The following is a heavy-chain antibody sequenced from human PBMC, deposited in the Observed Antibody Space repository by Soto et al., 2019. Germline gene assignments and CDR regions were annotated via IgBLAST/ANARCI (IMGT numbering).Heavy chain of an antibody. CDR2: IIPILGIA. CDR3: SRGTRDYDFWSGYSYYYYYMDV. J-gene: IGHJ6*03. CDR1: GGTFSSYT. Sequence: ASVKVSCKASGGTFSSYTISWVRQAPGQGLEWMGRIIPILGIANYAQKFKGRVTITADKSTSTAYMELSSLRSEDSAVYYCSRGTRDYDFWSGYSYYYYYMDVWGKGTTVTVSS. V-gene: IGHV1-69*02. D-gene: IGHD3-3*01.